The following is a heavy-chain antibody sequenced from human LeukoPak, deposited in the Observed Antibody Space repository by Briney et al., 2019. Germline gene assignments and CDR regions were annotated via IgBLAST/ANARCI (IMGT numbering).Heavy chain of an antibody. Sequence: GGTLRLSCAASGFTFSSYGMSWVRQAPGKGLEWVSAISGSGGSTYYADSVKGRFTISRDNSKNTLYPQMNSLRAEDTAVYYCAKDLGHDSSGYYPIDYWGQGTLVTVSS. CDR3: AKDLGHDSSGYYPIDY. J-gene: IGHJ4*02. D-gene: IGHD3-22*01. V-gene: IGHV3-23*01. CDR1: GFTFSSYG. CDR2: ISGSGGST.